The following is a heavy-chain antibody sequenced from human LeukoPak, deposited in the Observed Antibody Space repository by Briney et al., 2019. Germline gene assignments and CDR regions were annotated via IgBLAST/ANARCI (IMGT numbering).Heavy chain of an antibody. D-gene: IGHD3-10*01. CDR1: GYTFTTYW. J-gene: IGHJ2*01. Sequence: GESLKISCQASGYTFTTYWIGGVRQIPGKGLECVGIIYPDDSDTTYSPSFQGQVTISADTSFSTAYLQWSSLKASDTAIYYCARLGGDTYYFGSASYPNWYFDLWGRGTLVTVSS. CDR2: IYPDDSDT. CDR3: ARLGGDTYYFGSASYPNWYFDL. V-gene: IGHV5-51*01.